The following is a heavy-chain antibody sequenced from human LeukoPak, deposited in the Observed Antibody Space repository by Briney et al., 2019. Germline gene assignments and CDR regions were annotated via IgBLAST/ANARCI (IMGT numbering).Heavy chain of an antibody. J-gene: IGHJ6*02. CDR3: ARDKSLGLDV. CDR1: GFTFSSYG. CDR2: IWDDGSTK. V-gene: IGHV3-33*08. Sequence: GGSLRLPCAVSGFTFSSYGMHWVRQAPGKGLEWVAVIWDDGSTKYYRDSVKGRFTISRDNAKNTLYLQMNSLRAEDAAVYYCARDKSLGLDVWGQGTTVTVSS.